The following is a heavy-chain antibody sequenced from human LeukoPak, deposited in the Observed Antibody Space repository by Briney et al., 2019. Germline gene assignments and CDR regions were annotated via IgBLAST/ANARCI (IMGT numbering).Heavy chain of an antibody. V-gene: IGHV4-61*09. CDR3: ARHQYYSSNGSYFDL. Sequence: SVTLSLTRVVSVRSIPRGIDYWSWIRQPAGKGLEWIGYVYHSERICFDPSLKSQVNLSLVTPKSQFYLKLRSVTGADPAVYCDARHQYYSSNGSYFDLWGQGSLVSVSS. CDR2: VYHSERI. CDR1: VRSIPRGIDY. D-gene: IGHD4-11*01. J-gene: IGHJ4*02.